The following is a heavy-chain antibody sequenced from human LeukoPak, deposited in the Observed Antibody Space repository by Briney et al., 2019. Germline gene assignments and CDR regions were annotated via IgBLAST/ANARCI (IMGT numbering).Heavy chain of an antibody. Sequence: GGSLRLSCLTSGFTFSTNAMSWVRQAPGKGLEWISGISGSGASTYYADSVTGRFTISRDNSRNTLYLQMNSLRGDDTAVYYCAKDVGKWESLHFFDYWGQGTLVAVSS. D-gene: IGHD1-26*01. CDR3: AKDVGKWESLHFFDY. CDR1: GFTFSTNA. J-gene: IGHJ4*02. CDR2: ISGSGAST. V-gene: IGHV3-23*01.